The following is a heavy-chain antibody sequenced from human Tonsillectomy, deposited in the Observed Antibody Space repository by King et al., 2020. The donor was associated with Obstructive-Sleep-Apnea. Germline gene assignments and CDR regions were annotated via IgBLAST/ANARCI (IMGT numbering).Heavy chain of an antibody. J-gene: IGHJ4*02. CDR3: TTVYGFMFPDYGDTVPPATFCFDY. D-gene: IGHD4-17*01. V-gene: IGHV3-15*01. CDR2: IKSKIDGGTT. CDR1: GFTFSNAW. Sequence: QLVQSGGGLVKPGGSLRLSCAASGFTFSNAWMSWVRQAPGKGLEWVGRIKSKIDGGTTDYAARVKGRLTISRDDSKNTLYLQMNSLKTEDTAVYYCTTVYGFMFPDYGDTVPPATFCFDYWGQGTLVTVSS.